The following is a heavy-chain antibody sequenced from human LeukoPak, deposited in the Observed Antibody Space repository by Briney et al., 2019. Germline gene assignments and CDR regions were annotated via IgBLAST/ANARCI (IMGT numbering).Heavy chain of an antibody. Sequence: GGSLRLSCATPGLTFRTTWMHWVRQAPGKGLMWVSRMNGEGTTIDYADSVKGRFTVSRDYAKNTLFLQMNNLRTEDTALYFCATARNFRFEYWGQGPLVIVSA. CDR1: GLTFRTTW. D-gene: IGHD1-7*01. CDR2: MNGEGTTI. CDR3: ATARNFRFEY. V-gene: IGHV3-74*01. J-gene: IGHJ4*02.